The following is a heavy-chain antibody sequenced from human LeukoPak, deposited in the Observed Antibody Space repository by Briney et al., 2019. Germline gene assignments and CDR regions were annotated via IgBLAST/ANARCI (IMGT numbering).Heavy chain of an antibody. J-gene: IGHJ4*02. D-gene: IGHD3-22*01. CDR3: ARVYDSSGYYFDY. CDR1: GFTVSSNY. Sequence: GGSLRLPCAASGFTVSSNYMSWVRQAPGKGLEWVSVIYSGGSTYYADSVKGRFTFSRDNSKNTLYLQMNSLRAEDTAVYYCARVYDSSGYYFDYWGQGTLVTVSS. V-gene: IGHV3-53*01. CDR2: IYSGGST.